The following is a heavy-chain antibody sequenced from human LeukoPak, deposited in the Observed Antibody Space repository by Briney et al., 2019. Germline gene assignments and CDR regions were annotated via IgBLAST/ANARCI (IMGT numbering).Heavy chain of an antibody. Sequence: PGGSLRLSCAASGFTFSSYAMSWVRQAPGKGLEWVSAISGSGGSAYYADSVKGRFTISRDNSKNTLYLQMNSLRAEDTAVYYCAKDQGNYGGSPDYWGQGTLVTVSS. V-gene: IGHV3-23*01. CDR3: AKDQGNYGGSPDY. D-gene: IGHD4-23*01. CDR1: GFTFSSYA. CDR2: ISGSGGSA. J-gene: IGHJ4*02.